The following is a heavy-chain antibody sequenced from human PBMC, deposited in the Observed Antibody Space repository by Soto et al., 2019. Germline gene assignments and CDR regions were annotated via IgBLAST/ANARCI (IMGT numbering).Heavy chain of an antibody. Sequence: EVQLVESGGGLVQPGGSLRLSCAASGFKFSIYSMNWVRQAPGKGLEWSAYITSDTKTIKYADSVKGRFTISRDNAKISMYLQMNSLSDEDTAVYYCARSVEGHFDYWGQGTVVTVSS. D-gene: IGHD6-19*01. CDR1: GFKFSIYS. CDR3: ARSVEGHFDY. CDR2: ITSDTKTI. J-gene: IGHJ4*02. V-gene: IGHV3-48*02.